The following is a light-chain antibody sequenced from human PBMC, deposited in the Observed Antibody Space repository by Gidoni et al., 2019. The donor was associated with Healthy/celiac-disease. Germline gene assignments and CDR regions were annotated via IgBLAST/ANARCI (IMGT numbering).Light chain of an antibody. Sequence: DIVMTQTPHSLHVTPGEPASISCRSSQSLLDSDDGNTYLYWYLQKPGQSPQLLIYPLSYRASGVPDRFSGSGSVTDFTLKISRVEAEDVGVYYCMQRIEFPSYTFGQGTKLEIK. CDR3: MQRIEFPSYT. V-gene: IGKV2-40*01. CDR2: PLS. CDR1: QSLLDSDDGNTY. J-gene: IGKJ2*01.